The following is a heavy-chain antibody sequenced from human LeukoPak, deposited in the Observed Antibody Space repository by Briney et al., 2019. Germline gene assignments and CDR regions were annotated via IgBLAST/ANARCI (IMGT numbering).Heavy chain of an antibody. CDR2: INHSGST. Sequence: PGGSLRLSCAASGFTFSSYSMNWVRQAPGKGLEWIGEINHSGSTNYNPSLKSRVTISVDTSKNQFSLKLSSVTAADTAVYYCARHLGYDFWSGYYTGGSGYYFDYWGQGTLVTVSS. V-gene: IGHV4-34*01. CDR1: GFTFSSYS. J-gene: IGHJ4*02. D-gene: IGHD3-3*01. CDR3: ARHLGYDFWSGYYTGGSGYYFDY.